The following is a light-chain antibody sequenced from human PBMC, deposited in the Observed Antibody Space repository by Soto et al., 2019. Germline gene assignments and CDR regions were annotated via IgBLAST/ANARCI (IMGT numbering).Light chain of an antibody. CDR2: DAS. Sequence: DIVFTQSPGPLSLSPGERATLSCRASQSVTNNYLAWYQQKPGQAPRLLIYDASNRATGIPARFSGSGSGTEFTLTISSIEPEDFAFDDCQQRSNWPTFGQGTRLEIK. CDR3: QQRSNWPT. J-gene: IGKJ5*01. V-gene: IGKV3D-20*02. CDR1: QSVTNNY.